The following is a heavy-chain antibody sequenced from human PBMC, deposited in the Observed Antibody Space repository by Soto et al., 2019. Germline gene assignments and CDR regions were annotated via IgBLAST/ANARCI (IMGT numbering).Heavy chain of an antibody. CDR1: GFTFTNYW. D-gene: IGHD2-2*01. V-gene: IGHV3-74*01. J-gene: IGHJ4*02. CDR3: VREFSTSRPYYFDY. Sequence: EVQLVESGGGLVQPGGSLRLSCAVSGFTFTNYWMHWVRQAPGQGLVWVSRINSDGSVTNYADSVKGRFTTSRDNAKNTLYLQVNSLRAEDTAVYYCVREFSTSRPYYFDYWGPGTPVTVSS. CDR2: INSDGSVT.